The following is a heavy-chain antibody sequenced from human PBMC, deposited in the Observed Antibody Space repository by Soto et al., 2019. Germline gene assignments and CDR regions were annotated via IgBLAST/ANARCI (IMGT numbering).Heavy chain of an antibody. CDR3: ARDIPRYFDWLLSGGPVDV. J-gene: IGHJ6*04. D-gene: IGHD3-9*01. V-gene: IGHV3-7*01. CDR1: GFTFSSYW. Sequence: PGGSLRLSCAASGFTFSSYWMSWVRQAPGKGLEWVANIKQDGSEKYYVDSVKGRFTISRDNAKNSLYLQMNSLRAEDTAVYYWARDIPRYFDWLLSGGPVDVWGKGTTVTVSS. CDR2: IKQDGSEK.